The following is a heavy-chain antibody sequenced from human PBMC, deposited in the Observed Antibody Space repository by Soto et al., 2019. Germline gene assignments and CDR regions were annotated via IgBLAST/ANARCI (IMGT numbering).Heavy chain of an antibody. CDR3: AKYLFAYCGGDCFHPFDS. CDR2: ISDSGLKT. D-gene: IGHD2-21*02. Sequence: PGGSLRLSCAGSGFTLSSYAMSCARQAPGKGLEWVSTISDSGLKTNYADSVRGRFTVSRDNSKNTLYLHMNSLRAEDTAVYYCAKYLFAYCGGDCFHPFDSWGQGTLVTVSS. CDR1: GFTLSSYA. V-gene: IGHV3-23*01. J-gene: IGHJ4*02.